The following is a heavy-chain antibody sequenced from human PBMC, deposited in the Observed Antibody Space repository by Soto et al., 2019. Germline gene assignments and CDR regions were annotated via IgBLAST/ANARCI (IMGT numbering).Heavy chain of an antibody. D-gene: IGHD6-19*01. CDR1: GFTFSTYW. CDR3: ARDRGWSLFDY. Sequence: EVQLVESGGGLVQPGGSLRLSCAASGFTFSTYWMYWVRQVPGKGLVWVSHTDTDGSDTSYADSVKGRFTISRDNAKNTLYLQMNSLRAEDTAVYYCARDRGWSLFDYWGQGTLVTVSS. J-gene: IGHJ4*02. V-gene: IGHV3-74*01. CDR2: TDTDGSDT.